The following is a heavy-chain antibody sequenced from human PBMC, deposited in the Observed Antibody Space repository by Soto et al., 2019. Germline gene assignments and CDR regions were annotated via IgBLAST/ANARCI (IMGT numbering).Heavy chain of an antibody. CDR1: GYTFTSYG. Sequence: QVQLVQSGAEVKKPGASVKVSCKASGYTFTSYGISWVRQAPGQGLEWMGWISAYTGNTNYAQKLQGRVTMTTDTSTSTAYMELRSLRSDDTAVYYCARRYYDFWRGYYLDYWGQGTLVTVSS. CDR3: ARRYYDFWRGYYLDY. V-gene: IGHV1-18*01. D-gene: IGHD3-3*01. CDR2: ISAYTGNT. J-gene: IGHJ4*02.